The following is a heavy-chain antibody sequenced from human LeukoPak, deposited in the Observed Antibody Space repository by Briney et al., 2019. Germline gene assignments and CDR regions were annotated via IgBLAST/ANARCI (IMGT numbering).Heavy chain of an antibody. Sequence: GGSLRLSCAASGFTFSSYAMHWVRQAPGKGLEWVAVISYDGSNKYYADSVKGRFTISRDNSKNTLYLQMNSLRAEDTAVYYCARDYCSSTSCYRFLDYWGQGTLVTVSS. V-gene: IGHV3-30*04. D-gene: IGHD2-2*02. J-gene: IGHJ4*02. CDR2: ISYDGSNK. CDR3: ARDYCSSTSCYRFLDY. CDR1: GFTFSSYA.